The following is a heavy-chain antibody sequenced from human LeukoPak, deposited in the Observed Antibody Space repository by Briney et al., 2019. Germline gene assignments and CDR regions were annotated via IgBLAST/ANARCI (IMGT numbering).Heavy chain of an antibody. CDR1: GGSISSYY. V-gene: IGHV4-59*08. Sequence: SETLSLTCTVSGGSISSYYWSWIRQPPGKGLEWIGYIYYSGSTNHNPSLKSRVTISVDTSKNQFSLKLSSVTAADTAVYYCARSVAGSPAFDIWGQGTMVTVSS. J-gene: IGHJ3*02. D-gene: IGHD6-19*01. CDR2: IYYSGST. CDR3: ARSVAGSPAFDI.